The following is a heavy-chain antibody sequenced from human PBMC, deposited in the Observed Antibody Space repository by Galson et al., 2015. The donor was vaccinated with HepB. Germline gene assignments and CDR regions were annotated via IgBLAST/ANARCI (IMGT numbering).Heavy chain of an antibody. Sequence: SLRLSCAASGFTFSSYGMHWVRQAPGKGLEWVAVISYDGSNKYYADSVKGRFTISRDNSKNTLYLQMNSLRAEDTAVYYCAKDRRGGTDYWGQGTLVTVSS. V-gene: IGHV3-30*18. CDR2: ISYDGSNK. CDR1: GFTFSSYG. J-gene: IGHJ4*02. CDR3: AKDRRGGTDY. D-gene: IGHD3-16*01.